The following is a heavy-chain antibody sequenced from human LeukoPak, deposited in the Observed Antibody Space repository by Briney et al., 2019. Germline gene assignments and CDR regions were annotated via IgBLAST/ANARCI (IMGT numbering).Heavy chain of an antibody. CDR3: AKDGRNDYGDYVEERDY. V-gene: IGHV3-23*01. CDR1: GFTFSSYA. Sequence: QPGGSLRLSCAASGFTFSSYAMSWVRQAPGKGLEWVSAISGSGGSTYYADSVKGRFTISRDNSKNTLYLQMNSLRAEDTAVYYCAKDGRNDYGDYVEERDYWGQGTLVTVSS. J-gene: IGHJ4*02. CDR2: ISGSGGST. D-gene: IGHD4-17*01.